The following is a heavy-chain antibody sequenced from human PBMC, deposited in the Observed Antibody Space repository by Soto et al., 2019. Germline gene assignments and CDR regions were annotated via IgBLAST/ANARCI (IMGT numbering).Heavy chain of an antibody. CDR1: GGSISSYY. V-gene: IGHV4-59*01. J-gene: IGHJ4*02. CDR3: ARGRCLYSSYNSATVVYYFAY. CDR2: VSYSGST. Sequence: KASETLSLTCTVSGGSISSYYWSWILQPPGKGLEWIGYVSYSGSTNYNPSLKSRVTISVDTSKNQFSLKLSSVTAADTAVYYCARGRCLYSSYNSATVVYYFAYYGQGTLATVS. D-gene: IGHD5-12*01.